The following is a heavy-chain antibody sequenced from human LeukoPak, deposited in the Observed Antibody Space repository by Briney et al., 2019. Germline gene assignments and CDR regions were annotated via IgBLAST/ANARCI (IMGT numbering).Heavy chain of an antibody. CDR2: INPNSGGT. D-gene: IGHD3-10*01. CDR3: ARDYLLWFGELSWFDP. Sequence: ASVKVSCKASGYTFTGYYMHWVRQAPGQGLEWMGWINPNSGGTNYAQKFQGRVTMTRDTSISTAYMELSRLRSDDTAVYYCARDYLLWFGELSWFDPWGQGTLVTVSS. CDR1: GYTFTGYY. J-gene: IGHJ5*02. V-gene: IGHV1-2*02.